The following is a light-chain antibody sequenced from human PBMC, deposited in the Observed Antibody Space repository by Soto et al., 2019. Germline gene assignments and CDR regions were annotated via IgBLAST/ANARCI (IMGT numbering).Light chain of an antibody. CDR2: EGS. J-gene: IGLJ3*02. V-gene: IGLV2-23*01. CDR1: SSDVGSYNL. CDR3: CSYAGSSTV. Sequence: QSALTQPASVSGSPGQSITISCTGTSSDVGSYNLVSWYQQHPGKAPKLLIYEGSKRPSGVSSRFSGSNSGNTASLTISGLQAEDEADYYCCSYAGSSTVFGVGTKVTVL.